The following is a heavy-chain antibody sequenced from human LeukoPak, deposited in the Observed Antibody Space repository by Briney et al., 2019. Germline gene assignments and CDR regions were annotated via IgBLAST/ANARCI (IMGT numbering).Heavy chain of an antibody. CDR2: ISSDGSVK. J-gene: IGHJ4*02. D-gene: IGHD3-16*01. Sequence: EGSLRLSCGASGFTFRTYAMHWVRQAPGKGLEWVVVISSDGSVKYYTDSVKGRFTISRDNAKNSLYLQMNTLRAEDTAVYYCAKNGGTTTPLYFDYWGQGALVTVSS. V-gene: IGHV3-30-3*02. CDR1: GFTFRTYA. CDR3: AKNGGTTTPLYFDY.